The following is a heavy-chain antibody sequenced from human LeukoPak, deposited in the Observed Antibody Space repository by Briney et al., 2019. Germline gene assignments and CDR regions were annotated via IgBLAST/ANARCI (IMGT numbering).Heavy chain of an antibody. CDR3: AKDRGYSGYDWEGVFDY. CDR1: GFIFSSYG. J-gene: IGHJ4*02. CDR2: TRYDGSNK. D-gene: IGHD5-12*01. Sequence: PGGSLRLSCAASGFIFSSYGMHWVRQAPGKGLEWVAFTRYDGSNKYYAESVKGRFTISRDNSKNTLYLQMNSLRAEDTAVYYCAKDRGYSGYDWEGVFDYWGQGTLVTVSS. V-gene: IGHV3-30*02.